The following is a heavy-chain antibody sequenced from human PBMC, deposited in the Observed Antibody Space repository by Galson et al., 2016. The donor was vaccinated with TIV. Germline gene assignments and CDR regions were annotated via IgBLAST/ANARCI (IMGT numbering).Heavy chain of an antibody. CDR2: VDWDDDK. CDR3: ARVEMVGYSRAPGGYYHAMDV. J-gene: IGHJ6*02. Sequence: LVKPTQTLTLTCTLSGFSLSTAGMSVHWIRQPPGKALEWLARVDWDDDKYYSVSQRTRLTISKDTSKNQVVLKMTNIDPVDSATSYCARVEMVGYSRAPGGYYHAMDVWGQGTTVTVSS. V-gene: IGHV2-70*11. D-gene: IGHD5-18*01. CDR1: GFSLSTAGMS.